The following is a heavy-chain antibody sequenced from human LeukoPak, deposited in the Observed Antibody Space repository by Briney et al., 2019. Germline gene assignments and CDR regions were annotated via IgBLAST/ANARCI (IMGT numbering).Heavy chain of an antibody. V-gene: IGHV4-39*07. CDR3: ARIPHPRNILTGYYAFDI. CDR2: IYYSGST. Sequence: SETLSLTCTVSGGSISSSSYYWGWIRQPPGKGLEWIGSIYYSGSTYYNPSLKSRVTISVDTSKNQFSLKLSSVTAADTAVYYCARIPHPRNILTGYYAFDIWGQGTMVTVSS. CDR1: GGSISSSSYY. J-gene: IGHJ3*02. D-gene: IGHD3-9*01.